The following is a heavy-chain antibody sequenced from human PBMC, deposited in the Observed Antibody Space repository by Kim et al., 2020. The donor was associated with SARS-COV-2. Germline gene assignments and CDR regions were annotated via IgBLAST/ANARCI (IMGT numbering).Heavy chain of an antibody. Sequence: SNKYYADSVKGRFTISRDNSKNTLYLQMNSLRAEDTAVYYCARDVGSSMDVWDQGTTVTVSS. V-gene: IGHV3-30*01. J-gene: IGHJ6*02. CDR2: SNK. CDR3: ARDVGSSMDV. D-gene: IGHD2-2*01.